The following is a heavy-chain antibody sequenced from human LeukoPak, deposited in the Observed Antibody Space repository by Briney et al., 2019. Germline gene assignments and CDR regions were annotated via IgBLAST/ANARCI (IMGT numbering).Heavy chain of an antibody. D-gene: IGHD6-19*01. CDR1: GYTFTDYA. J-gene: IGHJ4*02. Sequence: GASVKVSCKASGYTFTDYALHWVRQAPGQSLEWMGWITTGRGDTQYSQEFQRRITITRDKSASTVYMDLGDLRSEDTAVYYCARGGKQWRGGNYFDSWGQGTLVAVSS. CDR3: ARGGKQWRGGNYFDS. V-gene: IGHV1-3*03. CDR2: ITTGRGDT.